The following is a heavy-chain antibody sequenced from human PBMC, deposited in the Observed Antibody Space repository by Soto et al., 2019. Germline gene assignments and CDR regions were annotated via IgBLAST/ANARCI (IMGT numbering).Heavy chain of an antibody. CDR2: IIPIFGTA. Sequence: SVQVSCKASGSTFRSYASRWVRQDHRQGLEWQGGIIPIFGTANYAQKFQGRVTITADESTSTAYMELSSLRSEDTAVYYCASDTIGYCSGGSCYSPNWFDPWGQGTLVTVSS. D-gene: IGHD2-15*01. CDR1: GSTFRSYA. V-gene: IGHV1-69*13. CDR3: ASDTIGYCSGGSCYSPNWFDP. J-gene: IGHJ5*02.